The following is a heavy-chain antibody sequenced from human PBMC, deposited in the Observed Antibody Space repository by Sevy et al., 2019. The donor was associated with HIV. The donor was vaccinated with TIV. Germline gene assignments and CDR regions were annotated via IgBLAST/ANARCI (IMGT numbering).Heavy chain of an antibody. CDR1: GFTFSSYS. CDR3: AKGYYDSSGYYFDY. CDR2: ISWNSGSI. J-gene: IGHJ4*02. V-gene: IGHV3-9*01. D-gene: IGHD3-22*01. Sequence: GGSLRLSCAASGFTFSSYSMNWVRQAPGKGLEWVSGISWNSGSIGYADSVKGRFTISRDNAKNSLYLQMNSLRAEDTALYYCAKGYYDSSGYYFDYWGQGTLVTVSS.